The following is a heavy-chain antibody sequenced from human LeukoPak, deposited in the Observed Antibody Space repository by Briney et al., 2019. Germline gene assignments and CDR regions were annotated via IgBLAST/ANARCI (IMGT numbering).Heavy chain of an antibody. CDR3: ARHPPSSFPNYYYDGMDV. Sequence: SETLSLTCTVSGGPISSYYWSWIRQPPGKGLEWVGYIYYSGSTNYNPSLKSRVTISVDTSKNQFSLKLSSVTAADTAVYYCARHPPSSFPNYYYDGMDVWGQGTTVTVSS. CDR1: GGPISSYY. V-gene: IGHV4-59*08. D-gene: IGHD2/OR15-2a*01. J-gene: IGHJ6*02. CDR2: IYYSGST.